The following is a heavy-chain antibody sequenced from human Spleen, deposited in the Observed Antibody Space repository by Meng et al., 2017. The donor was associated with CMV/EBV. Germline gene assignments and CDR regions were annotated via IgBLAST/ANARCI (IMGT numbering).Heavy chain of an antibody. D-gene: IGHD6-19*01. CDR2: INSDGSST. Sequence: ASGYTFTGYYMHWVRQAPGQGLEWVSRINSDGSSTSYADSVKGRFTISRDNAKNTLYLQMNSLRAEDTAVYYCVKVADDSAGLLGYWGQGTLVTVSS. J-gene: IGHJ4*02. CDR3: VKVADDSAGLLGY. V-gene: IGHV3-74*01. CDR1: GYTFTGYY.